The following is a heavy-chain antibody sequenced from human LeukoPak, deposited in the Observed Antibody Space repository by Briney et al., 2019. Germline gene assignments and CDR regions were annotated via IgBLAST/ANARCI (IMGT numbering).Heavy chain of an antibody. Sequence: GGSLRLSCAASGFTFSNYAMSWARQAPGKGLEWVSAISGSGGSTYYADSVKGRFTISRDNSKNTLYLQMNSLRAEDTAVYYCAKGVGGYFDWLSFVYWGQGTLVTVSS. V-gene: IGHV3-23*01. J-gene: IGHJ4*02. CDR3: AKGVGGYFDWLSFVY. CDR2: ISGSGGST. D-gene: IGHD3-9*01. CDR1: GFTFSNYA.